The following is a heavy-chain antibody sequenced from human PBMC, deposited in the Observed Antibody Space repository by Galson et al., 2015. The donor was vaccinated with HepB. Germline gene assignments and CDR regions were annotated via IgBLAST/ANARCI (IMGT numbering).Heavy chain of an antibody. CDR1: GGSFSGYY. J-gene: IGHJ2*01. D-gene: IGHD7-27*01. Sequence: ETLSLTCAVYGGSFSGYYWSWIRQPPGKGLEWIGSIYYSGSTYYNPSLKSRVTISVDTSKNQFSLKLSSVTAADTAVYYCAREATEPMTITGDLYWYFDLWGRGTLVTVSS. CDR3: AREATEPMTITGDLYWYFDL. CDR2: IYYSGST. V-gene: IGHV4-34*01.